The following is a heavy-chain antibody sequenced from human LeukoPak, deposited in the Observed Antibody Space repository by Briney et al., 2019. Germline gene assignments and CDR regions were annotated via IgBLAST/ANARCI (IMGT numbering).Heavy chain of an antibody. J-gene: IGHJ4*02. D-gene: IGHD4-17*01. CDR1: GFTFSSYG. CDR2: IWYHGSNE. Sequence: GGSLRLSCAASGFTFSSYGMHWVRQAPGKGLEWVAVIWYHGSNEYYADSVKGRFTISRDNSKNTLYLQMNSLRAEDTAVYYCARDDGDYGFDYLGQGTLVTVSS. V-gene: IGHV3-33*01. CDR3: ARDDGDYGFDY.